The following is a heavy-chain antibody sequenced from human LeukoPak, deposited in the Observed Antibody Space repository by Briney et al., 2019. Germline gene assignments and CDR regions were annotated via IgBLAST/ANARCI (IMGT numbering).Heavy chain of an antibody. Sequence: PGGSLRLSCAASGFTFSSYWMHWVRQAPGKGLVWVSRINGDGSSTNYADSVRGRFTISRDNAKNTLYLQMNSLRAEDTAVFYCARDPYSGYDRSLDVWGKGPRSPSPQ. CDR3: ARDPYSGYDRSLDV. J-gene: IGHJ6*01. V-gene: IGHV3-74*01. D-gene: IGHD5-12*01. CDR1: GFTFSSYW. CDR2: INGDGSST.